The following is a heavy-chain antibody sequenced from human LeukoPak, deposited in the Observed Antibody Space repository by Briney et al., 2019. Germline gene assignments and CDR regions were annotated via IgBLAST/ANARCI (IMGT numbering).Heavy chain of an antibody. Sequence: GSLRLSCAASGFTFSSYGMHWVRQAPGKGLEWIGEIYHSGSTNYNPSLKSRVTISVDKSKNQFSLKLSSVTAADTAVYYCAVGGVYLRGGAEAFDIWGQGTMVTVSS. CDR3: AVGGVYLRGGAEAFDI. V-gene: IGHV4-4*02. CDR2: IYHSGST. J-gene: IGHJ3*02. D-gene: IGHD3-10*01. CDR1: GFTFSSYG.